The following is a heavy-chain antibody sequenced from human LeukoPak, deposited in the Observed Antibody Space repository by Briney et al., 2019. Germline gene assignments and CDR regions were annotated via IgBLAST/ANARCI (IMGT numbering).Heavy chain of an antibody. V-gene: IGHV3-66*02. Sequence: PGGSVRLSCAASGFTVSSNYMSWVRQAPGKGLAWVSVIYSGGSTYYADSVKGRFTISRDNSKNTLYLQMNSLRAEDTAVYYCARCSDFWSGYYVHHWGQGTLVTVSS. J-gene: IGHJ1*01. D-gene: IGHD3-3*01. CDR2: IYSGGST. CDR3: ARCSDFWSGYYVHH. CDR1: GFTVSSNY.